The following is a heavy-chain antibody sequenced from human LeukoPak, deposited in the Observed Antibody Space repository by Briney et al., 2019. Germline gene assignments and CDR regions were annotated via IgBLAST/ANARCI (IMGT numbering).Heavy chain of an antibody. J-gene: IGHJ3*02. D-gene: IGHD3-3*01. CDR2: XXGAGSTT. CDR1: GFTVXGXX. CDR3: ASVVGGYYPPVDGFDI. Sequence: TGGSLRLSCXXSGFTVXGXXXXXXRQXPXXXXXXXXXXXGAGSTTSYADSVKGXXTXXXDNAKNSLYLQMNSLRAEDTAVYYCASVVGGYYPPVDGFDIWGQGTMVTVSS. V-gene: IGHV3-74*01.